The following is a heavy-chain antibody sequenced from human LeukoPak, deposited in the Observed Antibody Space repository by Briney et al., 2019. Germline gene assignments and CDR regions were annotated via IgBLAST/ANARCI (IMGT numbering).Heavy chain of an antibody. D-gene: IGHD2-15*01. CDR2: ISASGGTS. Sequence: PGGSLRLSCAASGFTYSSHAMSWVRQTPGKGLQCVSSISASGGTSKYADSVRGRFTISRDNSKNTLYLQMNSLRAEDTAVYYCAKGDIVVVVAARSGFDYWGQGTLVTVSS. J-gene: IGHJ4*02. V-gene: IGHV3-23*01. CDR1: GFTYSSHA. CDR3: AKGDIVVVVAARSGFDY.